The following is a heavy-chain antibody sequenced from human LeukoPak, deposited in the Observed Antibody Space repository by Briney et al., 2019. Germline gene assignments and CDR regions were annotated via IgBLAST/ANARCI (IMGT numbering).Heavy chain of an antibody. D-gene: IGHD2-2*02. V-gene: IGHV1-8*01. CDR1: GYTFTSYD. J-gene: IGHJ4*02. Sequence: ASVKVSCKVSGYTFTSYDINWVRQATGQGLEWMGWMNPNSGNTGYAQKFQGRVTMTRNTSISTAYMELSSLRSEDTAVYYCARSLKVVPAAISDYWGQGTLVTVSS. CDR3: ARSLKVVPAAISDY. CDR2: MNPNSGNT.